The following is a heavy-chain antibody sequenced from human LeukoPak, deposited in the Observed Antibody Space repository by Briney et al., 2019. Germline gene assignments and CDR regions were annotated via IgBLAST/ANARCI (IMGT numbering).Heavy chain of an antibody. Sequence: PSETLSLTCTVSGGSISSYYWSWIRQPPGKGLEWIGYIYYSGSTNYNPSLKSRVTISVDTSKNQFSLKLSSVTAADTAVYYCARHVIADAFDIWGQGTMVTVSS. CDR2: IYYSGST. J-gene: IGHJ3*02. V-gene: IGHV4-59*08. D-gene: IGHD2-21*01. CDR3: ARHVIADAFDI. CDR1: GGSISSYY.